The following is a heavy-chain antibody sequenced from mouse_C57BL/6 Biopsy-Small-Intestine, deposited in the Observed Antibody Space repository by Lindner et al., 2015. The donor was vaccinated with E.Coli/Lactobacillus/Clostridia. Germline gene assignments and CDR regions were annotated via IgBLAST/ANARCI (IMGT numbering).Heavy chain of an antibody. CDR2: INPKSGDT. Sequence: VQLQESGPELVKPGASVKISCKASGYVFSSSWMNWVKQRPGKGLEWIGYINPKSGDTTYNQKFKGKATLTVNKSSSTAYMELRSLTSEDSAVYYCAGYGYDFDYWGQGTTLTVSS. D-gene: IGHD2-2*01. CDR3: AGYGYDFDY. CDR1: GYVFSSSW. J-gene: IGHJ2*01. V-gene: IGHV1-22*01.